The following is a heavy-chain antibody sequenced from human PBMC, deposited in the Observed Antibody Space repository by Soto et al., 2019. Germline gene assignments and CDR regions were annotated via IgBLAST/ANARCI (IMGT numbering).Heavy chain of an antibody. CDR2: IVPIFGTT. J-gene: IGHJ6*02. D-gene: IGHD3-10*01. V-gene: IGHV1-69*13. CDR1: GGVFRRYA. Sequence: SVKVSCKVSGGVFRRYAISWVRQAPGQGLEWLGGIVPIFGTTNYAQKFQGRVTIVADESTSTAYMDLSSLRSDDTAVYYCARPDEGSYYSNHHYYYALDVWGQGTTVTVSS. CDR3: ARPDEGSYYSNHHYYYALDV.